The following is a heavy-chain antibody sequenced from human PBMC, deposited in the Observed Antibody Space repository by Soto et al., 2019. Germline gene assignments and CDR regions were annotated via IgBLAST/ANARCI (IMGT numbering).Heavy chain of an antibody. CDR1: GFTFSRYA. V-gene: IGHV3-23*01. J-gene: IGHJ4*02. D-gene: IGHD5-18*01. CDR3: AKGRWDTAMASDY. Sequence: ILSCAASGFTFSRYAMSWVRQAPGKGLEWVSAISGSGGSTYYADSVKGRFTISRDNSKNTLYLQMNSLRAEDTAVYYCAKGRWDTAMASDYWGQGTVVPVSS. CDR2: ISGSGGST.